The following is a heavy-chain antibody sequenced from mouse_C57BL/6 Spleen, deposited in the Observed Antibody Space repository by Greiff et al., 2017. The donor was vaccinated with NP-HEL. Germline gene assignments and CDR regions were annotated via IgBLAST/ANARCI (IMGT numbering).Heavy chain of an antibody. Sequence: EVQVVESGGGLVKPGGSLKLSCAASGFTFSDYGMHWVRQAPEKGLEWVAYISSGSSTIYYADTVKGRFTISRDNAKNTLFLQMTSLRSEYTAMYYCARPAYYSNYDYFDDWGKGTTRTVSS. CDR3: ARPAYYSNYDYFDD. CDR2: ISSGSSTI. J-gene: IGHJ2*01. CDR1: GFTFSDYG. D-gene: IGHD2-5*01. V-gene: IGHV5-17*01.